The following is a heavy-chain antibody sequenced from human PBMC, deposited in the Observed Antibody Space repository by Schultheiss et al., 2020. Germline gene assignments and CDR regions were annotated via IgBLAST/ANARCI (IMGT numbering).Heavy chain of an antibody. V-gene: IGHV4-30-4*01. Sequence: SETLSLTCTVSGGSISSGYYYWSWIRQPPGKGLEWIGYISHSGSTYYNPSLKSRVTISVDTSKNQFSLKLSSVTAADTAVYYCARDYLDYGDPNYFDYWGQGTLVTVSS. D-gene: IGHD4-17*01. CDR3: ARDYLDYGDPNYFDY. CDR2: ISHSGST. CDR1: GGSISSGYYY. J-gene: IGHJ4*02.